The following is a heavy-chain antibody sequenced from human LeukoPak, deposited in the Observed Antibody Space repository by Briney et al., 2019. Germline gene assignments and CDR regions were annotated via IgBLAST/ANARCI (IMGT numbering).Heavy chain of an antibody. CDR2: INPSSGGT. Sequence: VSVKVSCKASGYTFTGYYIHWVRQAPGQGLEWMGWINPSSGGTNYAQKFQDWVTMTRDTSISTAYMDLSRLKSDDTAVYYCARTNLGYSGYDPFDYWGQGTLVTVSS. CDR1: GYTFTGYY. V-gene: IGHV1-2*04. D-gene: IGHD5-12*01. J-gene: IGHJ4*02. CDR3: ARTNLGYSGYDPFDY.